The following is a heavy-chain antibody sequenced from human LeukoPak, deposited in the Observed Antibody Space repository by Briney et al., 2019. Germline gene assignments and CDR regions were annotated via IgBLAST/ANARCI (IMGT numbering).Heavy chain of an antibody. Sequence: GGSLRLPCAASGFTFSSYSINWVRQAPGKGLEWVSYISSSSSTIYYAESVKGRFTISRDNAKNSLYLQMNSLRAEDTAVYYCARDVGAIGQGWFDPWGQGTLVTVSS. J-gene: IGHJ5*02. V-gene: IGHV3-48*04. D-gene: IGHD1-26*01. CDR2: ISSSSSTI. CDR3: ARDVGAIGQGWFDP. CDR1: GFTFSSYS.